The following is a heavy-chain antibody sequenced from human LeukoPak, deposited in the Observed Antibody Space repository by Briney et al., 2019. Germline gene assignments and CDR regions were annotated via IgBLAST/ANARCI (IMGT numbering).Heavy chain of an antibody. D-gene: IGHD2-2*01. CDR3: TRVPYCSSTSCYRGWFDP. J-gene: IGHJ5*02. CDR1: GFTFGDYA. CDR2: IRSKAYGVTT. Sequence: GGSLRLXCTASGFTFGDYAMSWVRQAPGKGLEWVGFIRSKAYGVTTEYAASVKGRFTISRDDSKSIAYLQMNSLKTEDTAVYYCTRVPYCSSTSCYRGWFDPWGQGTLVTVSS. V-gene: IGHV3-49*04.